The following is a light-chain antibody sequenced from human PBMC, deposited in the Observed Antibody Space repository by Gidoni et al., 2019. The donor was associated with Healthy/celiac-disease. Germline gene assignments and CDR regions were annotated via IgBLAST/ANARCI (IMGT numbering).Light chain of an antibody. J-gene: IGLJ1*01. V-gene: IGLV1-47*01. CDR2: RNN. CDR3: AAWDDSLSGSYV. Sequence: QPVLTQPPSASGTPGQRVTISCSGSSSNIGSNYVYWYQQLPGTAPKLLIYRNNPRPSGVPDRFSGSKSGTSASLAISGLRSEDEADYYCAAWDDSLSGSYVFGTGTKVTVL. CDR1: SSNIGSNY.